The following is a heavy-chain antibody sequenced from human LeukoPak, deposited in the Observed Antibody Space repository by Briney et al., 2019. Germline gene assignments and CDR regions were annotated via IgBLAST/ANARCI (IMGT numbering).Heavy chain of an antibody. V-gene: IGHV4-39*07. J-gene: IGHJ4*02. CDR3: ARDRGDSSSPGEFDY. CDR1: GGSISSSSYY. D-gene: IGHD6-6*01. Sequence: SETLSLTCTVSGGSISSSSYYWGWIRLPPGKGLEWIGSIYYSGSTYYNPSLKSRVTISVDTSKNQFSLKLSSVTAADTAVYYCARDRGDSSSPGEFDYWGQGTLVTVSS. CDR2: IYYSGST.